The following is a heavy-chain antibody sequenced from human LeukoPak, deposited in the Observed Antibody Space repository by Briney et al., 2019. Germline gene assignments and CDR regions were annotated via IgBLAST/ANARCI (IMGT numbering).Heavy chain of an antibody. CDR2: IYHSGST. CDR1: GDSISSSNW. Sequence: TSETLSLTCAVSGDSISSSNWWSWVRQPPGKGLEWIGQIYHSGSTNYNPSLKSRVTISLDKSKNQFSLKLSSVTAADTAVYYCARTENYIPEDWFDPWGQGTLVTVSS. V-gene: IGHV4-4*02. D-gene: IGHD5-24*01. CDR3: ARTENYIPEDWFDP. J-gene: IGHJ5*02.